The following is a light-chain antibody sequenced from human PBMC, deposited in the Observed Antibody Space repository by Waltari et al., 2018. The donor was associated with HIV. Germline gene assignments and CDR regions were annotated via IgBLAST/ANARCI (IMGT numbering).Light chain of an antibody. Sequence: SYELTQPPSVSVSPGQTASITCSGDDSGAKYACWYQQKPGQPPVLVIYQDIKRPSGVSERFSGSNSGNTATLTISGTQTMDEADYYCQAWDSTTAGEFGGGTKLTVL. CDR2: QDI. CDR1: DSGAKY. CDR3: QAWDSTTAGE. J-gene: IGLJ2*01. V-gene: IGLV3-1*01.